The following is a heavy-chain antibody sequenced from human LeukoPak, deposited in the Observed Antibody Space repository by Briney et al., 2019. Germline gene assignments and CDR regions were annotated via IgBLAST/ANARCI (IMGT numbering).Heavy chain of an antibody. D-gene: IGHD2-2*01. CDR1: GFTFSSYA. CDR3: AKGSWYQLLSGDY. J-gene: IGHJ4*02. V-gene: IGHV3-23*01. CDR2: ISGSGGST. Sequence: QPGGSLRLSCAASGFTFSSYAMSWVRRAPGKGLEWVSAISGSGGSTYYADSVKGRFTISRDNSKNTLYLQMNSLRAEDTAVYYCAKGSWYQLLSGDYWGQGTLVTVSS.